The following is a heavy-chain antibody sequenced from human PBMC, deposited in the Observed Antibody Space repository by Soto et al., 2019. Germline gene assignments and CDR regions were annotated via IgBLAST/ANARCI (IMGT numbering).Heavy chain of an antibody. CDR3: ARGGGYKASVPDY. CDR2: INHSGST. J-gene: IGHJ4*02. CDR1: GGSFSGYY. V-gene: IGHV4-34*01. D-gene: IGHD5-12*01. Sequence: SEILSLTCAVYGGSFSGYYWSWIRQPPGKGLEWIGEINHSGSTNYNPSLKSRVTISVDTSKNQFSLKLSSVTAADTAVYYCARGGGYKASVPDYRGQGTLVTVSS.